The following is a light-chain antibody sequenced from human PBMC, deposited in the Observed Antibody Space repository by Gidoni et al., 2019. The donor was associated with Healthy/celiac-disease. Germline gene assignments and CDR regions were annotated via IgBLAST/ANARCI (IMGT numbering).Light chain of an antibody. CDR1: SSDVGGYNY. CDR3: SSYTSSSVV. Sequence: QSALTHPASVSGSPRQSITIPGNGTSSDVGGYNYVSWYQQHPGKAPILMIYEVSNRPSGVSNRFSGSKSGNTASLTISGLQAEDEADYYCSSYTSSSVVFGGGTKLTVL. J-gene: IGLJ2*01. V-gene: IGLV2-14*01. CDR2: EVS.